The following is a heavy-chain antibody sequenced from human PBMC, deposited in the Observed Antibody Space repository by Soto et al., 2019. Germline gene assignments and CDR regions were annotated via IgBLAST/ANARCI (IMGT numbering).Heavy chain of an antibody. CDR1: GGTFSSYA. CDR2: ISGSGGST. D-gene: IGHD2-15*01. CDR3: ARRAATLDY. J-gene: IGHJ4*02. Sequence: SCKPSGGTFSSYAMSWVRQAPGKGLEWVSAISGSGGSTYYADSVKGRFTISRDNSKNTLYLQMNSLRAEDKAVYYCARRAATLDYWGQGTLVTVYS. V-gene: IGHV3-23*01.